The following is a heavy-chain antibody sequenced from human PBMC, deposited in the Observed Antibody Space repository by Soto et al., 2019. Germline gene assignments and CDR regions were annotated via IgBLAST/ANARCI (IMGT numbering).Heavy chain of an antibody. J-gene: IGHJ4*02. Sequence: PGGSLRLSCAASGFTFSSYSMNWVRQAPGKGLEWVSSISSSSSYIYYADSVKGRFTISRDNAKDSLYLQMNSLRPEDTAVYYCASGSGWDPFDYWGQGTLVTVSS. V-gene: IGHV3-21*01. CDR2: ISSSSSYI. CDR1: GFTFSSYS. CDR3: ASGSGWDPFDY. D-gene: IGHD6-19*01.